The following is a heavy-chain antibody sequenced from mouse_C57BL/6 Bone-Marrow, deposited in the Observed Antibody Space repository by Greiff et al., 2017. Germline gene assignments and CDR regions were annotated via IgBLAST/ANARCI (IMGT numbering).Heavy chain of an antibody. J-gene: IGHJ1*03. D-gene: IGHD1-1*01. Sequence: QVQLQQSGAELVKPGASVKMSCKASGYTFTSYWITWVKQRPGQGLEWIGDIYPGSGSTNYNAKFKSKATLTVDPSSSTAYMQLSSLTAEDSAVYYCARGVRYPDWYFDVWGTGTTVTVSS. V-gene: IGHV1-55*01. CDR2: IYPGSGST. CDR1: GYTFTSYW. CDR3: ARGVRYPDWYFDV.